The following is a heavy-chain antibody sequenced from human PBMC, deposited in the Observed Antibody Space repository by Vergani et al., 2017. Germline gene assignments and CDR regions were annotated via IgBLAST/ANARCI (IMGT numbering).Heavy chain of an antibody. V-gene: IGHV4-59*01. Sequence: VQLVESGPGLVKPSETLSLTCTVSGGSISSYYWSWIRQPPGKGLEWIGYIYYSGSTNYNPSLKSRVTISVDTSKNQFSLKLSSVTAADTAVYYCARDRKAGAFDIWGQGTMVTVSS. CDR3: ARDRKAGAFDI. J-gene: IGHJ3*02. D-gene: IGHD6-25*01. CDR2: IYYSGST. CDR1: GGSISSYY.